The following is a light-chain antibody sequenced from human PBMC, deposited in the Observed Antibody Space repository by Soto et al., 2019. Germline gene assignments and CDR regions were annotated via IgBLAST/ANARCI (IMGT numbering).Light chain of an antibody. CDR3: LQYERYPYT. J-gene: IGKJ2*01. V-gene: IGKV1-16*02. CDR1: QGIDNY. Sequence: DIQMTQSPSSLSASVGDRVTIFCRASQGIDNYLAWFQQKPGKAPKCLIYGASSLQSGVPSKFSGSGFGTDFTLTINRLQPEDFAAYYCLQYERYPYTCGQGTKLEIK. CDR2: GAS.